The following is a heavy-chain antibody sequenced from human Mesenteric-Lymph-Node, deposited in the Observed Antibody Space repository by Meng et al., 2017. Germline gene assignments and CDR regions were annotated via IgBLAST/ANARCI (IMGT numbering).Heavy chain of an antibody. J-gene: IGHJ4*02. D-gene: IGHD2-21*01. Sequence: VQPQESGPALVGPSQPLSLTCTGAGGYMSSGNYYWSWISQPPGKGLEWIGYIHHSASAYYNPSLKSRVSISVDTSKNQFSLTLNSMTAADTAVYYCASFDHIPRRNYFDYRGQGTLVTVSS. CDR3: ASFDHIPRRNYFDY. CDR2: IHHSASA. V-gene: IGHV4-30-4*01. CDR1: GGYMSSGNYY.